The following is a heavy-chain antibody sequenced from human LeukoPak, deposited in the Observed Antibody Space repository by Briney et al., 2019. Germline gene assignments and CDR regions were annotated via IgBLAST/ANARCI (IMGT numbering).Heavy chain of an antibody. V-gene: IGHV4-38-2*02. J-gene: IGHJ4*02. CDR3: AREILYDSTGYYL. CDR2: IHRGGST. Sequence: SETLSLTCTVSGYSISSGFYWGWIRQPPGKGLEWIGTIHRGGSTNYNPSLNIRVTISVDTSKNQFSLNLRSVTAADTAVYYCAREILYDSTGYYLWGQGTLVTVSS. D-gene: IGHD3-22*01. CDR1: GYSISSGFY.